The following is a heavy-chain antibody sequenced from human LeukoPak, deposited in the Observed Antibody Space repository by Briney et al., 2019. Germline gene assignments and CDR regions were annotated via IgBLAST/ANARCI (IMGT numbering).Heavy chain of an antibody. CDR3: ARAVSGRGYYFDY. V-gene: IGHV4-59*12. Sequence: SGTLSVTCTVSGGSIGSYHCTGIRQTPGKGLEWMGYVYDIGSTKHKPSLKSRVTLSVDKSKNQYSLNLSSVTAVDTAVYYCARAVSGRGYYFDYWGKGTLVTVSS. D-gene: IGHD6-19*01. CDR2: VYDIGST. J-gene: IGHJ4*02. CDR1: GGSIGSYH.